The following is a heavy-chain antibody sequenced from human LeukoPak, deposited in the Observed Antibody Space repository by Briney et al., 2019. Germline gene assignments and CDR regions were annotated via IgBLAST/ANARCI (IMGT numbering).Heavy chain of an antibody. CDR3: ARHLRGSSCYDY. CDR2: IYYTGST. Sequence: SETLSLTCTVSGRSLNTYYWSWIRQPPGKGLKWIGYIYYTGSTSYNPSLKSRVTISIDTSKNQFSLKLSSVTAADTAVYYCARHLRGSSCYDYWGQGTLVTVSS. J-gene: IGHJ4*02. D-gene: IGHD2-2*01. CDR1: GRSLNTYY. V-gene: IGHV4-59*01.